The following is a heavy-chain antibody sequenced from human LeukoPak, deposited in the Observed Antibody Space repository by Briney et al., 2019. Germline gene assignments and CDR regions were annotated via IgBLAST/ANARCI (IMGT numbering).Heavy chain of an antibody. D-gene: IGHD2-2*01. CDR3: ARGPPESTSSDY. CDR1: GYTFSSYD. J-gene: IGHJ4*02. Sequence: ASVKLSCTASGYTFSSYDINWVRQAPGQGLEWMGWMKPNSGDTGYAQKFQGRVTMTRNTSISTAYMELTSLRSDDSAVYYCARGPPESTSSDYWGQGTLVTVSS. CDR2: MKPNSGDT. V-gene: IGHV1-8*01.